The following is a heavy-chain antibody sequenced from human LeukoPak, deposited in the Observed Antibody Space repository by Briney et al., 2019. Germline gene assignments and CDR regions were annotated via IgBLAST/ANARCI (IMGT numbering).Heavy chain of an antibody. CDR2: ISSTSSSI. CDR3: AKRGVTGYKEGFDY. Sequence: GGSLRLSCAASGSIFSTFSMNWVRQAPGKGLEWVSYISSTSSSINYPDSVKGRFTISRDNARNSLYLQMNSLRAEDTAVYYCAKRGVTGYKEGFDYWGQGTLVTVSS. D-gene: IGHD3-9*01. J-gene: IGHJ4*02. CDR1: GSIFSTFS. V-gene: IGHV3-48*04.